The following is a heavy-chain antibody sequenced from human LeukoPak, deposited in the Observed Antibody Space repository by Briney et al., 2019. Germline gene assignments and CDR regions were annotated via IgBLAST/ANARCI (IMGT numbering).Heavy chain of an antibody. CDR3: ARKQLPRIYYYYYGMDV. D-gene: IGHD6-13*01. V-gene: IGHV4-34*01. CDR2: INHSGST. Sequence: SETPSLTCAVYGGSFSGYYWSWIRQPPGKGLEWIGEINHSGSTNYNPSLKSRVTISVDTSKNQFSLKLSSVTAADTAVYYCARKQLPRIYYYYYGMDVWGQGTTVTVSS. CDR1: GGSFSGYY. J-gene: IGHJ6*02.